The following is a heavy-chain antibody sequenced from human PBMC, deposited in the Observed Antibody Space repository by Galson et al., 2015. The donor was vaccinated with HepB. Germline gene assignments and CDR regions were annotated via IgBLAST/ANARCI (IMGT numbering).Heavy chain of an antibody. Sequence: SLRLSCAASGFTFSSYSMNWVRQAPGKGLEWVSYISSSSSTIYYADSVKGRFTISRDNAKNSLYLQMNSLRDEDTAVYYCAREPLGRAGAFDIWGQGTMVTVSS. CDR1: GFTFSSYS. CDR2: ISSSSSTI. V-gene: IGHV3-48*02. J-gene: IGHJ3*02. CDR3: AREPLGRAGAFDI.